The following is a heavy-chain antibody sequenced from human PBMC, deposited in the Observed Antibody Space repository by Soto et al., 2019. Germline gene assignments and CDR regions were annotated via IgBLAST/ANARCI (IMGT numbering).Heavy chain of an antibody. D-gene: IGHD5-12*01. CDR3: ARGQEGVVATH. Sequence: QVQLQQWGAGLLKPSETLSLNCAVTGGFLSGYYWSWIRQPPGKGLEWIGEVKDGGHTNYSPSLRGRVTISADTANTQFSLRLNSVTAADTGVYYCARGQEGVVATHWDQGSLVTVSS. J-gene: IGHJ4*02. V-gene: IGHV4-34*01. CDR1: GGFLSGYY. CDR2: VKDGGHT.